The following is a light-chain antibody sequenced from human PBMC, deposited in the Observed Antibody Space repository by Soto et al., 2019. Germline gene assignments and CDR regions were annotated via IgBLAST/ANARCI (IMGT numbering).Light chain of an antibody. Sequence: EVVLTQSPATLSLSPGERATLSCRASQSVSRYLAWYQQKPGQAPRLLIYDASNRATGIPARFSGSGSGTDFTLTISSLEPEDFAVYYCQQRYNWPPITVGEGTRLDIK. V-gene: IGKV3-11*01. CDR3: QQRYNWPPIT. CDR1: QSVSRY. J-gene: IGKJ5*01. CDR2: DAS.